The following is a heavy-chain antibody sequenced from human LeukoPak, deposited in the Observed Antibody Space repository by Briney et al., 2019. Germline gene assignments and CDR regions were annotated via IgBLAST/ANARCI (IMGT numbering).Heavy chain of an antibody. J-gene: IGHJ3*02. CDR3: ARSYYDILTGYYDAFDI. Sequence: GESLKISCKGSGYNFTSYWIAWVRQMPGKGLEWMGIIYPGDSDTTYSPSFQGQVTISADKSISTAYLQWSSLKASDTAMYYCARSYYDILTGYYDAFDIWGQGTMVTVSS. V-gene: IGHV5-51*01. CDR1: GYNFTSYW. D-gene: IGHD3-9*01. CDR2: IYPGDSDT.